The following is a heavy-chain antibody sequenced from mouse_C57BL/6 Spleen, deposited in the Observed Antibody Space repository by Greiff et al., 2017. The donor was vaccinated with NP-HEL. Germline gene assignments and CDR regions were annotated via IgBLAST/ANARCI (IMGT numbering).Heavy chain of an antibody. Sequence: EVQVVESGGDLVKPGGSLKLSCAASGFTFSSYGMSWVRQTPDKRLEWVATISSGGSYTYYPDSVKGRFTISRDNAKNTLFLQMTSLRSEDTAMYYCARAMDYGSSYYAMDYWGQGTSVTVSS. V-gene: IGHV5-6*01. D-gene: IGHD1-1*01. CDR2: ISSGGSYT. J-gene: IGHJ4*01. CDR3: ARAMDYGSSYYAMDY. CDR1: GFTFSSYG.